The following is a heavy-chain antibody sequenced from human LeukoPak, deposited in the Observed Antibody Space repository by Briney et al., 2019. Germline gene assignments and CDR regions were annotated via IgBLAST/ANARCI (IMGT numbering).Heavy chain of an antibody. V-gene: IGHV3-48*01. CDR1: GFTFSSYE. Sequence: GGSLRLSCAASGFTFSSYEMNWVRQAPGKGLEWVSYISYSSSTIYYADSVRGRFTISRDNAKNSLYLQMNSLRAEDTAVYYCARRGASSGGLDYWSQGTLVTVSS. CDR3: ARRGASSGGLDY. J-gene: IGHJ4*02. D-gene: IGHD6-19*01. CDR2: ISYSSSTI.